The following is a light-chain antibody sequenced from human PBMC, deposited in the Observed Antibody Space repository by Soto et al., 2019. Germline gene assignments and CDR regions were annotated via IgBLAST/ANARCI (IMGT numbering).Light chain of an antibody. CDR1: QSVSGW. J-gene: IGKJ1*01. CDR3: QQYETFSGT. V-gene: IGKV1-5*01. CDR2: DAS. Sequence: DIQRTQSPATLSASVADTVTVTCGASQSVSGWLAWYQQKPAEHPKLLLYDASALPRGVTSRFSGSGSGTKFTPPTASLQPDDFATYYCQQYETFSGTFGLGTKVDI.